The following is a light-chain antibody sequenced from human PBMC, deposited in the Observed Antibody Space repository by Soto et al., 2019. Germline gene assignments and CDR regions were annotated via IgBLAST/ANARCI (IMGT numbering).Light chain of an antibody. CDR3: QQSYSTPIS. CDR2: TAS. Sequence: IRMPQSPSSLSASVGDTVTITCRASQSISSHLNWYQQKPGKAPNLLMYTASNLQSGVPSRFSGSGSGTDFTLTISSLQPEDFATYYCQQSYSTPISFGQGTRLEIK. J-gene: IGKJ5*01. CDR1: QSISSH. V-gene: IGKV1-39*01.